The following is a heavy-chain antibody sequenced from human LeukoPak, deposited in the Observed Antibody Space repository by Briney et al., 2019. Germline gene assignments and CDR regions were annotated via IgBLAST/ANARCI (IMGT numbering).Heavy chain of an antibody. J-gene: IGHJ4*02. CDR2: ISSSSNTM. CDR1: GFTFSSYE. V-gene: IGHV3-48*03. CDR3: ARAFDY. Sequence: PGGSLRLSCAASGFTFSSYEMNWVRQAPGKVLEWVSYISSSSNTMSYAASVKCRLTISRDNAKNSLYLQMNSLRDEDTAVYYCARAFDYWGQGTLVAVSS.